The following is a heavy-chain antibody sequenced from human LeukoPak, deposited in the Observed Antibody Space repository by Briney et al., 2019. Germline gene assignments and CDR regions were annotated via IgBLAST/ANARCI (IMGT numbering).Heavy chain of an antibody. CDR2: IYTSGST. J-gene: IGHJ6*03. D-gene: IGHD6-13*01. V-gene: IGHV4-4*07. Sequence: SETLPLTCTVSGGSISSYYWSWIRQPAGKGLEWIGRIYTSGSTNYNPSLKSRVTISVDKSKNQFSLKLSSVTAADTAVYYCAREVAAAGYYYYYYMDVWGKGNTDTVSS. CDR1: GGSISSYY. CDR3: AREVAAAGYYYYYYMDV.